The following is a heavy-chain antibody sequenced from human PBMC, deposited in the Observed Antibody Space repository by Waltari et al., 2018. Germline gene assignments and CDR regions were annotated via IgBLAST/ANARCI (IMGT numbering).Heavy chain of an antibody. Sequence: EVQLLESGGGLVQPGGSLRLSCAAFAFTFSSYAMSWVRQAAGKGLEWVSAISGSGGSTYYADSVKGRFTISRDNSKNTLYLQMNSLRAEDTAVYYCAKDPRGEQWLVQWGQGTLVTVSS. J-gene: IGHJ4*02. CDR3: AKDPRGEQWLVQ. CDR2: ISGSGGST. V-gene: IGHV3-23*01. D-gene: IGHD6-19*01. CDR1: AFTFSSYA.